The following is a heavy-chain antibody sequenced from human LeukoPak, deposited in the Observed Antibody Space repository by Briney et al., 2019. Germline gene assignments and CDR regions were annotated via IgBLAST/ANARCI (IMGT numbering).Heavy chain of an antibody. CDR3: ARGPGGDCSGGNCYPDY. CDR1: GGSISSTTYF. J-gene: IGHJ4*02. CDR2: IYYSGST. V-gene: IGHV4-39*01. Sequence: SETLSLTCTVSGGSISSTTYFWSWIRQPPGKGLEWIATIYYSGSTYLSPSLKSRVTISVDTSKNQFSLKLSSVTAADTAVYYCARGPGGDCSGGNCYPDYWGQGILVTVSS. D-gene: IGHD2-15*01.